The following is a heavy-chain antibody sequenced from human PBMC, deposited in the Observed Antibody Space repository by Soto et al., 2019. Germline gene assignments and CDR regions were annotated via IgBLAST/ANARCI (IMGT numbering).Heavy chain of an antibody. V-gene: IGHV3-30*18. D-gene: IGHD6-19*01. CDR1: GFTFSSYG. CDR3: AKVPLSSGWAYGMDV. Sequence: GGSLRLSCAASGFTFSSYGMHWVRQAPGKGLEWVAVISYDGSNKYYADSVKGRFPISRDNSKNTLYLQMNSLRAEDTAVYYCAKVPLSSGWAYGMDVWGQGTTVTVSS. J-gene: IGHJ6*02. CDR2: ISYDGSNK.